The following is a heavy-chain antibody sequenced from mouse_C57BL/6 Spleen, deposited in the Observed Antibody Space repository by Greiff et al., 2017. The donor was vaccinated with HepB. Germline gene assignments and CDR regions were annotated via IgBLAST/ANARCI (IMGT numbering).Heavy chain of an antibody. CDR2: IYPGSGST. V-gene: IGHV1-55*01. Sequence: VQLQQPGAELVKPGASVKMSCKASGYTFTSYWITWVKQRPGQGLEWIGEIYPGSGSTNYNEKFKSKATLTVDTSSSTAYMQLSSLTSEDSAVYYCARGNYGSSYWYFDVWGTGTTVSVSS. D-gene: IGHD1-1*01. CDR3: ARGNYGSSYWYFDV. J-gene: IGHJ1*03. CDR1: GYTFTSYW.